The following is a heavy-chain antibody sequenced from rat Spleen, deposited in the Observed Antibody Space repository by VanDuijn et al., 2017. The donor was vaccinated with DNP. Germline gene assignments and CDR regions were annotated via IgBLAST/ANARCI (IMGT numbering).Heavy chain of an antibody. CDR1: GFSLTTYG. Sequence: QVQLKESGPGVVQPSQTLSLTCTVSGFSLTTYGVSWVRQPSGKGLEWIAAISSVGSTYYNSGLKSRLSISRDTSKSQVFLKMNSLQTEDTAIYFCTRKTGWGQGVMVTVSS. CDR3: TRKTG. J-gene: IGHJ2*01. V-gene: IGHV2S8*01. D-gene: IGHD5-1*01. CDR2: ISSVGST.